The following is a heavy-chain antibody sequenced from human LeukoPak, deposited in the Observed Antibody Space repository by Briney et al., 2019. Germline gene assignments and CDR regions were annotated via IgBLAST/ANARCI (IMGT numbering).Heavy chain of an antibody. CDR1: GGSFSGYY. CDR3: ARVVQSTDSSGFYLPEYFQH. D-gene: IGHD3-22*01. V-gene: IGHV4-59*08. CDR2: IYYSGRT. Sequence: SETLSLTCAVYGGSFSGYYWSWLRQPPGKGLEWIGYIYYSGRTNYNPSLKRRVTISVDTSKNQFSLKLSSVTAADTAVYYCARVVQSTDSSGFYLPEYFQHWGQGTLVTVSS. J-gene: IGHJ1*01.